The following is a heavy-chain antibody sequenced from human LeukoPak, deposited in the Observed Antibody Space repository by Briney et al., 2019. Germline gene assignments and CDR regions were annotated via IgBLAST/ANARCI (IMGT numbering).Heavy chain of an antibody. CDR1: GGSISSYY. CDR3: ARPVCSGGSCLKNWFDP. V-gene: IGHV4-59*08. D-gene: IGHD2-15*01. CDR2: IYHSGST. J-gene: IGHJ5*02. Sequence: PSETLSLTCTVSGGSISSYYWSWIRQPPGKGLEWIGSIYHSGSTYYNPSLKSRVTISVDTSKNQFSLKLSSVTAADTAVYYCARPVCSGGSCLKNWFDPWGQGTLVTVSS.